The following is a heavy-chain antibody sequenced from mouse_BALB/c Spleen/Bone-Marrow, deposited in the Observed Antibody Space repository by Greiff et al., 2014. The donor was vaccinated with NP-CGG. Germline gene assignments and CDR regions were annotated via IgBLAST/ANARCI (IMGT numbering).Heavy chain of an antibody. D-gene: IGHD1-1*01. CDR1: GFNIKDYY. Sequence: EVQLQQSGAELVRPGALVKLSCKASGFNIKDYYMHWVKQRPEQGLEWIGWIDPENGNTIYDPKFQGKASITADTSSNTAYLQLSSLTSEDTAVYYCARGYYGSSPYWYFDVWGAGTTVTVSS. CDR3: ARGYYGSSPYWYFDV. J-gene: IGHJ1*01. CDR2: IDPENGNT. V-gene: IGHV14-1*02.